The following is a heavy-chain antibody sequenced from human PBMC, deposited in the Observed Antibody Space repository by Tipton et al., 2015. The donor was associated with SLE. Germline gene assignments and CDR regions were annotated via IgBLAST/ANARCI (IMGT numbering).Heavy chain of an antibody. D-gene: IGHD2-21*01. J-gene: IGHJ4*02. CDR2: ISYDGSTK. V-gene: IGHV3-30*04. Sequence: SLRLSCAASGFTFHSYAVHWVRQAPGKGLEWVAVISYDGSTKYYADSVKGRFTISRDNAKNSLYLQMNSLRVEDTAVYYCASSFYCDGDCYPYYFNYWGQGTLVTVSS. CDR1: GFTFHSYA. CDR3: ASSFYCDGDCYPYYFNY.